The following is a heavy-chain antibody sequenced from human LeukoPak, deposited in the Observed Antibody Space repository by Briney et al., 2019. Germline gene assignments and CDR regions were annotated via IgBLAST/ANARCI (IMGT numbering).Heavy chain of an antibody. Sequence: HSAVYLRLSCSASGLTVIAIARSWVRRTPGKGLEWVSGISGSGDNTLYADSVEGRFTISRDNSKNTLYLEMNSLRAEDTAIYYCAKMKGHPLPKYYRDVWGQGTTVTVSS. V-gene: IGHV3-23*01. CDR2: ISGSGDNT. CDR1: GLTVIAIA. J-gene: IGHJ6*01. D-gene: IGHD4-11*01. CDR3: AKMKGHPLPKYYRDV.